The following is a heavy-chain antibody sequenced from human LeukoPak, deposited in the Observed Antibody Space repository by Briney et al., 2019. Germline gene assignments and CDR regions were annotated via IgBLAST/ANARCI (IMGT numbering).Heavy chain of an antibody. J-gene: IGHJ3*02. CDR1: GLTFSNYW. V-gene: IGHV3-74*01. D-gene: IGHD3-10*01. CDR3: ARDSRYYYDSRNYDNVAFDM. CDR2: IKSDGRST. Sequence: QPGGSLRLSCAASGLTFSNYWMHWVRQAPGKGLGWVSYIKSDGRSTPYADSVKGRFTISRDNAKNTLYLQMNSLRAEDTAVYYCARDSRYYYDSRNYDNVAFDMWGQGTMVTVSS.